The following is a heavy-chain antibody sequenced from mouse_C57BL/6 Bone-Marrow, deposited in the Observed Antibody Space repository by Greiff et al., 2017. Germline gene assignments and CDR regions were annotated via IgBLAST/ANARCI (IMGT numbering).Heavy chain of an antibody. V-gene: IGHV5-6*01. CDR3: ARQRGLRRGFAY. CDR1: GFTFSSYG. CDR2: ISSGGSYT. J-gene: IGHJ3*01. D-gene: IGHD2-2*01. Sequence: EVKVVESGGDLVKPGGSLKLSCAASGFTFSSYGMSWVRQTPDKRLEWVATISSGGSYTYYPDSVKGRFTISRDNAKNTLYLQMSSLKSEDTAMYYCARQRGLRRGFAYWGQGTLVTVSA.